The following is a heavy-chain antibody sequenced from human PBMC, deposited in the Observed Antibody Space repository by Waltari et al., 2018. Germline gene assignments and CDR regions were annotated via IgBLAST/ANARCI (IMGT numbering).Heavy chain of an antibody. CDR3: AKDWDSSDWN. J-gene: IGHJ4*02. CDR1: GFRFSAYG. CDR2: IRSDGGDT. V-gene: IGHV3-30*02. D-gene: IGHD6-19*01. Sequence: QVHLVESGGGMVQPGGSLRLSCAASGFRFSAYGMLWVRQAPGKGLAWVAFIRSDGGDTHYGDSVKGRFTISRDKSKNTLYLQMSSLRYEDTAVYYCAKDWDSSDWNWGQGTLVTVSS.